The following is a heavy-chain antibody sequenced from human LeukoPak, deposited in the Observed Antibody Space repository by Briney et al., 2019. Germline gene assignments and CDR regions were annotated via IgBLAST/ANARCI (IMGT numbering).Heavy chain of an antibody. CDR3: AREDSDCGGDCHSDFDY. CDR1: GFSFTSYT. D-gene: IGHD2-21*02. J-gene: IGHJ4*02. V-gene: IGHV3-21*01. Sequence: GGSLRLSCAASGFSFTSYTMNWVRQAPGKGLEWVSSISSSSSYIYYADSVKGRFTISRDNAKNSVSLQMDSLRAEDTAVYYCAREDSDCGGDCHSDFDYWGQGTLLTVSS. CDR2: ISSSSSYI.